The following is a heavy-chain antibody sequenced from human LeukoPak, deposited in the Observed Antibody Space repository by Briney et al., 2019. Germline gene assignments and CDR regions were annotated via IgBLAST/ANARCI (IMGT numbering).Heavy chain of an antibody. CDR2: IIPIFGTA. Sequence: SVKVSCKASGGTFSSYAISWVRQAPGQGLEWMGRIIPIFGTANYAQKFQGSVTITTDESTSTAYMELSSLRSEDTAVYYCARAPRITMVRGVIYWFDPWGQGTLVTVSS. D-gene: IGHD3-10*01. CDR1: GGTFSSYA. CDR3: ARAPRITMVRGVIYWFDP. J-gene: IGHJ5*02. V-gene: IGHV1-69*05.